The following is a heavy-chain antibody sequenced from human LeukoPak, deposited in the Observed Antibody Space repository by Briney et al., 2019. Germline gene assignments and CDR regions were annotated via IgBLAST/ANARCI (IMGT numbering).Heavy chain of an antibody. CDR2: ISGSGGST. Sequence: ETLSLTCTVSGGSISSYYWSWVRQAPGKGLEWVSAISGSGGSTYYADSVKGRFTISRDNSKNTLYLQMNSLRAEDTAVYYCAKDLLVGALDYWGQGTLVTVSS. J-gene: IGHJ4*02. D-gene: IGHD1-26*01. CDR1: GGSISSYY. CDR3: AKDLLVGALDY. V-gene: IGHV3-23*01.